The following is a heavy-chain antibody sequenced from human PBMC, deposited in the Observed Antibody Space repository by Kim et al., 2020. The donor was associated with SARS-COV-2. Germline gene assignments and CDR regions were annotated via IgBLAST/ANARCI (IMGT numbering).Heavy chain of an antibody. V-gene: IGHV3-33*01. D-gene: IGHD4-17*01. CDR3: ARENGGRDYFDY. Sequence: YADSVKGRFTISRDNSKNTLYLQMNSLRAEDTAVYYCARENGGRDYFDYWGQGTLVTVSS. J-gene: IGHJ4*02.